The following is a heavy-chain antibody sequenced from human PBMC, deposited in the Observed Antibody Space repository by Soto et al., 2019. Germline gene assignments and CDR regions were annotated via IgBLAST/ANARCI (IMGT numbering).Heavy chain of an antibody. V-gene: IGHV3-30*18. CDR1: GFTFSSYG. CDR2: ISYDGSNK. D-gene: IGHD3-3*01. J-gene: IGHJ6*02. Sequence: PGGSLRLSFAASGFTFSSYGMHWVRQAPGKGLEWVSFISYDGSNKYYADSVKVRFTISSDNSKNTQYLQMNSLRAEDTAVYYCAKAIFGVVNYGMYXWGQGTTVTVS. CDR3: AKAIFGVVNYGMYX.